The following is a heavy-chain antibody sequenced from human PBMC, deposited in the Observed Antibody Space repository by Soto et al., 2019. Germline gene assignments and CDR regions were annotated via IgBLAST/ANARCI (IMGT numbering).Heavy chain of an antibody. J-gene: IGHJ4*02. CDR3: ARDIGPGNHCFDS. V-gene: IGHV1-69*04. CDR1: GGTFSSYA. CDR2: ITPLLGIS. Sequence: QVQLGQSGAEVKKPRSSMKVCCKAAGGTFSSYAVAWVRQAPGQGLEWMGRITPLLGISNYAQNFQGRITITADKCTATAYLKPRRPRPNDAAFYICARDIGPGNHCFDSWGQGPLVVVSS.